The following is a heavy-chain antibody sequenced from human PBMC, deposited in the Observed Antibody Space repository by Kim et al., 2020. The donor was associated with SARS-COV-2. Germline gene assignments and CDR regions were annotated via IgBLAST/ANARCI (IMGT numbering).Heavy chain of an antibody. J-gene: IGHJ4*02. CDR3: ARGPGPNY. Sequence: SSTIYYADSVKGRFTISRDNAKNSLYLQMNSLRDEDTAVYYCARGPGPNYWGQGTLVTVSS. CDR2: SSTI. V-gene: IGHV3-48*02.